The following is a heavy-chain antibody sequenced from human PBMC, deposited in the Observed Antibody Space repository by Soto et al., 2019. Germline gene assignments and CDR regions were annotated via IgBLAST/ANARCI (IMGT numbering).Heavy chain of an antibody. D-gene: IGHD6-19*01. CDR3: ARGLSSGWFDY. J-gene: IGHJ5*01. CDR2: ISRTSKYI. Sequence: EVQLVESGGGLVKPGGSLRVSCAASGFTFSNYSMNWVRQAPGKGLEWVSSISRTSKYIYYADSVKGRFTISRDNAKKSLYLQMNSLRAEDTAVYYCARGLSSGWFDYWGQGTLVTVSA. V-gene: IGHV3-21*01. CDR1: GFTFSNYS.